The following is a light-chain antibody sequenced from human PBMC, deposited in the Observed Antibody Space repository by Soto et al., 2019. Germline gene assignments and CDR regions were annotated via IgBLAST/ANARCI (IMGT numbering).Light chain of an antibody. J-gene: IGKJ5*01. CDR3: QQTNNFSIP. V-gene: IGKV1-12*01. Sequence: DIQTTQSPSTLSASVGDRVTITCGASQSISSWLAWYQQKPGKAPKLLIFAASSLQAGVPSRFSGSGSGTDFTLTISSLQPEDFATYYCQQTNNFSIPFGQGTRLEIK. CDR1: QSISSW. CDR2: AAS.